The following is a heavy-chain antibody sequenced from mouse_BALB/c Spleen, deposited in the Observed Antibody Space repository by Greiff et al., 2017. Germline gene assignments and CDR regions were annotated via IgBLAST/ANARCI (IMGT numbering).Heavy chain of an antibody. J-gene: IGHJ3*01. CDR3: ARRGYGYENAY. Sequence: EVKLMESGGGLVQPGGSLKLSCAASGFDFSRYWMSWVRQAPGKGLEWIGEINPDSSTINYTPSLKDKFIISRDNAKNTLYLQMSKVRSEDTALYYCARRGYGYENAYWGQGTLVTVSA. CDR2: INPDSSTI. D-gene: IGHD1-2*01. CDR1: GFDFSRYW. V-gene: IGHV4-1*02.